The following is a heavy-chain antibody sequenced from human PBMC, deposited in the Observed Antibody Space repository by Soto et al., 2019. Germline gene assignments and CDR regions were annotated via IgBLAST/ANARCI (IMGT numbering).Heavy chain of an antibody. V-gene: IGHV1-18*01. CDR2: ISAYNGNT. D-gene: IGHD5-18*01. CDR1: GYTFTSYG. Sequence: ASVKVSCKASGYTFTSYGISWVRQAPGQGLEWMGWISAYNGNTNYAQKLQGRVTMTTDTSTSTAYMELRSLRSDDTAVYYCARDQFDSYGPKGGLDYWGQGTLVTVSS. CDR3: ARDQFDSYGPKGGLDY. J-gene: IGHJ4*02.